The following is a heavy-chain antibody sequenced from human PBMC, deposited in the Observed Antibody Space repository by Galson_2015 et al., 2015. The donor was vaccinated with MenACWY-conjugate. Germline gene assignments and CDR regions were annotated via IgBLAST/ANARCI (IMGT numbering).Heavy chain of an antibody. Sequence: SVKVSCKASGYTFTTYGISWVRQAPGQGLEWMGWIGTNHGDRNYGDTNYAQKFKGRVTVTADTSTSTAYMELRSLRSDDTAVYYCSRDWYCPSSSCYNGFDPWGQGTLVAVSS. CDR3: SRDWYCPSSSCYNGFDP. J-gene: IGHJ5*02. CDR2: IGTNHGDRNYGDT. V-gene: IGHV1-18*01. CDR1: GYTFTTYG. D-gene: IGHD6-13*01.